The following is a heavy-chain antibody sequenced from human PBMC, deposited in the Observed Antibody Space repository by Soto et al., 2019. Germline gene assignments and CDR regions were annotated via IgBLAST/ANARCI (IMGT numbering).Heavy chain of an antibody. D-gene: IGHD3-16*01. Sequence: QVQLVESGGGVVQPGRSLRLSCAASGFTFSSYGMHWVRQAPGKGLEWVAVISYDGSNKYYADSVKGRLTISRDNSKNTLYLQMNSLRAEDTAVYYCAKDGGRYGGGSYSDYWGQGTLVTVSS. CDR3: AKDGGRYGGGSYSDY. CDR2: ISYDGSNK. J-gene: IGHJ4*02. V-gene: IGHV3-30*18. CDR1: GFTFSSYG.